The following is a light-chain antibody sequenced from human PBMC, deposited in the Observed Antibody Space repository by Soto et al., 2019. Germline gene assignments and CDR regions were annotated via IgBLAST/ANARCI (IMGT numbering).Light chain of an antibody. CDR1: SSNIGGGYD. CDR2: GNI. CDR3: QSYDSSLSVV. J-gene: IGLJ3*02. Sequence: QLVLTQPPSVSGAPGQRVTISCTGSSSNIGGGYDVQWYQQVPGTAPKLLIFGNIYRPSGVPDRFSCSKSGNSASLAITGLQAEDEADYYCQSYDSSLSVVFGGGTKLTVL. V-gene: IGLV1-40*01.